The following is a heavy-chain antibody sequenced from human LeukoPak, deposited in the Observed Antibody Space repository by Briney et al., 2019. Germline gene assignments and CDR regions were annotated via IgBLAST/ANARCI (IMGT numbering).Heavy chain of an antibody. CDR1: GGSISSGDCN. D-gene: IGHD4-17*01. J-gene: IGHJ4*02. CDR3: ASSSVRRVDY. V-gene: IGHV4-30-4*02. CDR2: IYYSGST. Sequence: SETLSLTCTVSGGSISSGDCNWSWIRQPPGKGLEWIGYIYYSGSTYYNPSLKSRVTISVDTSKNQFSLKLRSVTAADTAVYYCASSSVRRVDYWGQGTLVTLSS.